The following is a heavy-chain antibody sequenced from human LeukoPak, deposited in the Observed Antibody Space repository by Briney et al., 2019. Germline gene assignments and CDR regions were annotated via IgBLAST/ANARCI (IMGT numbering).Heavy chain of an antibody. V-gene: IGHV4-59*01. CDR1: GGSISSYY. D-gene: IGHD6-13*01. J-gene: IGHJ3*02. CDR3: ARDLYSSRTNDAFVI. CDR2: IYYYTGST. Sequence: PSETLSLTCTVSGGSISSYYWSWIRQAPGKGLEWIGYIYYYTGSTDYNPSLKSRVTMSVDTSKNQFSLKLSSVTSADTAVYYCARDLYSSRTNDAFVIWGQGTMVTVSS.